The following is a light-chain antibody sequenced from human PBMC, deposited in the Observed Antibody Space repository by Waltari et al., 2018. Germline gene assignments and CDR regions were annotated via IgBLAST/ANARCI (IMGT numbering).Light chain of an antibody. V-gene: IGKV1-39*01. CDR3: QQSYSTPPIT. CDR2: AAS. Sequence: DIQMTQSPSSLSASVGDRVTITCRASQNINKYLNWYQQKQGKAPKLLIYAASSLQSGVPSRFSGSGSGTDYTLTISSLQPEDSATYYCQQSYSTPPITFGQGTKLEIK. CDR1: QNINKY. J-gene: IGKJ2*01.